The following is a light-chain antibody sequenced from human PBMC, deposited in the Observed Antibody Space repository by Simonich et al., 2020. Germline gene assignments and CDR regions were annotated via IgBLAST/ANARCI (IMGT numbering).Light chain of an antibody. V-gene: IGLV6-57*01. J-gene: IGLJ2*01. CDR2: EDN. CDR3: QSYDSSNVV. Sequence: NFMLTQPLSVSESPGKTVTISCTRSSGSIASNYVQWYQQRPGSSPTTVISEDNQRPSGVPDRFSGSIDSSSNSASLTISGLKTEDEADYYCQSYDSSNVVFGGGTKLTVL. CDR1: SGSIASNY.